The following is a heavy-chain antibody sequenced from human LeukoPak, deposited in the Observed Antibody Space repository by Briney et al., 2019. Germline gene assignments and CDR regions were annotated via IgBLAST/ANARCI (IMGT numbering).Heavy chain of an antibody. CDR3: AGGKYCSSTSCYTLGY. Sequence: GSLRLSCAASGFTFSSYAMSWVRQAPGKGLEWVSAISGSGGSTYYADSVKGRFTISRDNSKNTLYLQMNSLRAEDTAVYYCAGGKYCSSTSCYTLGYWGQGTLVTVSS. CDR2: ISGSGGST. CDR1: GFTFSSYA. J-gene: IGHJ4*02. V-gene: IGHV3-23*01. D-gene: IGHD2-2*02.